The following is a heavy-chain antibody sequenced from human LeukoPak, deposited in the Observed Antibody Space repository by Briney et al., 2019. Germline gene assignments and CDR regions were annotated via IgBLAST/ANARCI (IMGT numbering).Heavy chain of an antibody. J-gene: IGHJ4*02. D-gene: IGHD3-10*01. CDR1: GFPFSDYA. CDR2: INGDGGSI. CDR3: ARARLDANYGYYFDS. V-gene: IGHV3-74*01. Sequence: GGSLRLSCAASGFPFSDYAMTWVRQAPGKGLVWVSRINGDGGSITYADSVRGRFTISRDNAKNTLYLQVNSLRAEDTAVYYCARARLDANYGYYFDSWGQGTLVTVSS.